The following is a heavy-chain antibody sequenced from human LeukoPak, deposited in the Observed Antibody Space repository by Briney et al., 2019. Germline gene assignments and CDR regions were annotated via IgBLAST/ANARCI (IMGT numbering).Heavy chain of an antibody. V-gene: IGHV1-69*04. CDR2: IIPILGIA. Sequence: ASVKVSCKASGGTFSSYAISWVRQAPGQGLEWMGRIIPILGIANYAQKSQGRVTITADKSTSTAYMELSSLRSEDTAVYYCARERDGYNYFAYYGMDVWGQGTTVTVSS. D-gene: IGHD5-24*01. CDR3: ARERDGYNYFAYYGMDV. J-gene: IGHJ6*02. CDR1: GGTFSSYA.